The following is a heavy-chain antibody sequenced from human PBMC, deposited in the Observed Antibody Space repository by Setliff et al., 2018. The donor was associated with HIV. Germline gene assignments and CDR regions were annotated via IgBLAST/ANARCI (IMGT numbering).Heavy chain of an antibody. Sequence: SETLSLTCTASGGSITRTPYYWGWIRQPPGKGLEWIGSIYHTGITYDNPSLKSRVTISVDTSKNQISLRPSSVTAADTAVYYCARLSGGMVPNYWGQGTLVTVSS. V-gene: IGHV4-39*01. CDR1: GGSITRTPYY. D-gene: IGHD3-10*01. J-gene: IGHJ4*02. CDR2: IYHTGIT. CDR3: ARLSGGMVPNY.